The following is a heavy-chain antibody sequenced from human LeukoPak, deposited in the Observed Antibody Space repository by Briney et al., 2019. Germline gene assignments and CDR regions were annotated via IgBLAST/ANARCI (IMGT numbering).Heavy chain of an antibody. D-gene: IGHD4-17*01. CDR1: GFTFSSYE. Sequence: GGSLRLSCAASGFTFSSYEMNWVRQAPGKGLEWVSYISSSGSTIYYADSVKGRFTISRDNAKNSLYLQMNSLRAEDTAVYYCARGRTTVTRIGQPNDYWGQGTLLTVSS. CDR3: ARGRTTVTRIGQPNDY. J-gene: IGHJ4*02. CDR2: ISSSGSTI. V-gene: IGHV3-48*03.